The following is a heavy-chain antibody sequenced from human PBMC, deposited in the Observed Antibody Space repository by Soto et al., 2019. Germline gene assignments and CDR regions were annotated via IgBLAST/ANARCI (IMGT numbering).Heavy chain of an antibody. J-gene: IGHJ4*02. CDR3: ARVAKVSNTVSSRRIWWYFDY. CDR1: GFTFSSYS. Sequence: EVQLVESGGGLVQPGGSLRLSCAASGFTFSSYSMNWVRQAPGKGLEWVPYISSSSRTIYYADSVKGRFTISRDNAKNGLYLQMNSMRDGDADVYYCARVAKVSNTVSSRRIWWYFDYWGQGTLVTVSS. V-gene: IGHV3-48*02. CDR2: ISSSSRTI. D-gene: IGHD2-15*01.